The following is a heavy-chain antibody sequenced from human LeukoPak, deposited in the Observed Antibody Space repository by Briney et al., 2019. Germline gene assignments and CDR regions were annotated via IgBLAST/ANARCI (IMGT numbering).Heavy chain of an antibody. CDR1: GYTFNGYY. J-gene: IGHJ4*02. V-gene: IGHV1-2*02. Sequence: ASERVSCKASGYTFNGYYMHWVRQAPGQGLEWMGWINPNSGVTNHAPRSQGRVTMTRDTSISTAYMDLSRLRYDDTAVYYCARDRDGYCTNGVCYFDYWGQGTLVTVSS. D-gene: IGHD2-8*01. CDR2: INPNSGVT. CDR3: ARDRDGYCTNGVCYFDY.